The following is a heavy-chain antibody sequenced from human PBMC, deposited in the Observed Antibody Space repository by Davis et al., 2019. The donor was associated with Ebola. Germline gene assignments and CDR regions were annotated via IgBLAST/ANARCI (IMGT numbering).Heavy chain of an antibody. Sequence: GESLKISCAASGFTFSSYAMHWVRQAPGKGLEWVAVISYDGSNKYYADSVKGRFTISRDNSKNTLYLQMNSLRAEDTAVYHCAKINSSGCHWGQGTLVTVSS. D-gene: IGHD6-19*01. V-gene: IGHV3-30-3*02. CDR2: ISYDGSNK. J-gene: IGHJ4*02. CDR1: GFTFSSYA. CDR3: AKINSSGCH.